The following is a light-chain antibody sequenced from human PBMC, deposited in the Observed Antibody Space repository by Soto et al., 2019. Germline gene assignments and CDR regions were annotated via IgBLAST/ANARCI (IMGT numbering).Light chain of an antibody. V-gene: IGKV1-39*01. CDR2: AAS. CDR1: QSISSY. CDR3: QQYSNWPPIT. Sequence: DIKMTQSPSSLSASVGDRVTITCRASQSISSYLNWYQQKPGKAPKLLIYAASSLHSGVPSRFSGSGSGTEFTLTISTLQSDDFAVYYCQQYSNWPPITFGQGTRLEIK. J-gene: IGKJ5*01.